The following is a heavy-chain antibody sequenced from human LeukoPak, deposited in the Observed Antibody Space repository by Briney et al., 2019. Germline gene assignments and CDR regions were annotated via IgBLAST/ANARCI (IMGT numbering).Heavy chain of an antibody. V-gene: IGHV3-72*01. CDR1: GFTFSDHA. J-gene: IGHJ3*02. Sequence: GGSLRLSCAAFGFTFSDHAMDWVRQAPGEGLERVARCRGKTNSYSTEYAASVNGKFTISRDDSKNSLYLQMNSLKTEDTAVYYCVRRRVGVAPASDMWGQGTTVTVSS. D-gene: IGHD1-26*01. CDR3: VRRRVGVAPASDM. CDR2: CRGKTNSYST.